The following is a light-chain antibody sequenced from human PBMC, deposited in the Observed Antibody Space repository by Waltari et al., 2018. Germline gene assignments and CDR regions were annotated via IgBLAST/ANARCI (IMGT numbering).Light chain of an antibody. V-gene: IGLV1-44*01. J-gene: IGLJ1*01. CDR1: SSNIGSNT. CDR2: SNN. CDR3: AAWDDSLNGLYV. Sequence: QSVLTQPPSASGTPGQRVTISCSGSSSNIGSNTVTWYQQLPGTAPKLLLYSNNQRPSGGPDRFSGSKSGTSASLAISGLQSEDEADYYCAAWDDSLNGLYVFGTGTKVTVL.